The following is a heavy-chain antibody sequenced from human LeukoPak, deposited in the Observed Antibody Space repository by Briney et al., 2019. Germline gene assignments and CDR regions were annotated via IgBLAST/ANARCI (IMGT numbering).Heavy chain of an antibody. CDR3: AKDGGYSYGYPIDY. D-gene: IGHD5-18*01. CDR2: ISGDGGNT. J-gene: IGHJ4*02. CDR1: GFTFDDYA. Sequence: GGSLRLSCAASGFTFDDYAMHWVRQAPGKGLEWVSLISGDGGNTYYADPVKGRFTISRDNSKNSLYLQMNSLRTEDTALYYCAKDGGYSYGYPIDYWGQGTLVTVSS. V-gene: IGHV3-43*02.